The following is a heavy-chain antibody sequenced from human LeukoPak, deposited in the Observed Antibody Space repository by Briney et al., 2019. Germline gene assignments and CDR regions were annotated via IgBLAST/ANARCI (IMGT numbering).Heavy chain of an antibody. Sequence: SQTLSLTCAISGDSVSSNSAAWNWIRQSPSRGLEWLGRTYYRSKWYNDYAVSVKSRITINPDTSKNQFSLQLNSVTPEDTAVYYCARQPPRRDGYLNSPLFDYWGQGTLVTVSS. J-gene: IGHJ4*02. CDR3: ARQPPRRDGYLNSPLFDY. V-gene: IGHV6-1*01. CDR2: TYYRSKWYN. D-gene: IGHD5-24*01. CDR1: GDSVSSNSAA.